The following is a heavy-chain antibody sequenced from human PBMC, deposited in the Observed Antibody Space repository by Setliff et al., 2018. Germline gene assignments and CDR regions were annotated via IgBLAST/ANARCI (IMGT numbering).Heavy chain of an antibody. Sequence: SETLSLTCTVSGGSFTPYYWSWIRQPPGNGLEWIGYVYYSGTAYYNPSLKSRVTVIVDTSKNQFSLRLSSVTAADTALYYCAIGGGYCDFFDCIPFDNWGQGFLVTVSS. CDR3: AIGGGYCDFFDCIPFDN. D-gene: IGHD3-16*01. J-gene: IGHJ4*02. CDR1: GGSFTPYY. CDR2: VYYSGTA. V-gene: IGHV4-59*08.